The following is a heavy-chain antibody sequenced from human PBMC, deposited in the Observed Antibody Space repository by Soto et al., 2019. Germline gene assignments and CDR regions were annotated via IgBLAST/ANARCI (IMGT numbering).Heavy chain of an antibody. CDR1: GFTFSSYD. CDR2: IGTAGDT. V-gene: IGHV3-13*01. D-gene: IGHD4-17*01. CDR3: ARDSGDEAFDI. Sequence: PGGSLRLSCAASGFTFSSYDMHWVRQATGKGLEWVSAIGTAGDTYYPGSVKGRFTISRENAKNSLYLQMNSLRAGDTAVYYCARDSGDEAFDIWGQGTMVTVSS. J-gene: IGHJ3*02.